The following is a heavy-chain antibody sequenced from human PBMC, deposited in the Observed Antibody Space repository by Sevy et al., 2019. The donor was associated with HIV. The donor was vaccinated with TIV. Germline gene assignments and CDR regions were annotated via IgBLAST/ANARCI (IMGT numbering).Heavy chain of an antibody. CDR1: GFTFGDYA. CDR2: IRSKAYGGTP. Sequence: GGSLRLSCTASGFTFGDYAMSWFRQAPGKGLEWVGFIRSKAYGGTPEYAASVKGRFTISRDDSESIAYLQMNSLKSEDTAVYYCTRNPSNGNYLGDWFDPWGQETLVTVSS. CDR3: TRNPSNGNYLGDWFDP. J-gene: IGHJ5*02. D-gene: IGHD1-26*01. V-gene: IGHV3-49*03.